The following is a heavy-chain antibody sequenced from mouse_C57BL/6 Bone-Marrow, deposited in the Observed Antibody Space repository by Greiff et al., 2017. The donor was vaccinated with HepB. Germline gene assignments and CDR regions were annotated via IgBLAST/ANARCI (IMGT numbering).Heavy chain of an antibody. Sequence: VQLQQSGPVLVKPGASVKMSCKASGYTFTDYYMNWVKQSHGKSLEWIGVINPYNGGTSYNQKLKGKATLTFDKSSSTAYMELNSLTSEDAAVYYCAGDYYTFDYWGQGTTLTVSS. CDR3: AGDYYTFDY. V-gene: IGHV1-19*01. CDR1: GYTFTDYY. D-gene: IGHD1-1*01. J-gene: IGHJ2*01. CDR2: INPYNGGT.